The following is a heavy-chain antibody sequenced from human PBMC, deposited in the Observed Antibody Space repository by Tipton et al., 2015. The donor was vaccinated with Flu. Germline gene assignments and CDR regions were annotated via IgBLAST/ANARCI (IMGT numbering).Heavy chain of an antibody. CDR2: IYSGGST. V-gene: IGHV3-53*01. J-gene: IGHJ6*02. CDR3: ASLYSSGRHNGMDV. CDR1: GFTVSSNY. Sequence: SLRLSCAASGFTVSSNYMSWVRQAPGKGLEWVSVIYSGGSTYYADSVKGRFTISRDNSKNTLYLQMNSLRAEDTAVYYCASLYSSGRHNGMDVWGQGTTVTVSS. D-gene: IGHD1-26*01.